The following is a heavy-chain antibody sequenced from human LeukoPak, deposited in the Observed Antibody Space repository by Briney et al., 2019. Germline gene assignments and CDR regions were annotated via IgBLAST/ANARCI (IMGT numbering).Heavy chain of an antibody. CDR1: GFTFSSYS. CDR3: ARGKDGITGDY. J-gene: IGHJ4*02. Sequence: PGGSLRLSCAASGFTFSSYSMNWVRQAPGKGLEWVSSISSSSSYIYYADSVEGRFTISRDNAKNSLYLQMNSLRAEDTAVYYCARGKDGITGDYWGQGTLVTVSS. D-gene: IGHD1-14*01. V-gene: IGHV3-21*01. CDR2: ISSSSSYI.